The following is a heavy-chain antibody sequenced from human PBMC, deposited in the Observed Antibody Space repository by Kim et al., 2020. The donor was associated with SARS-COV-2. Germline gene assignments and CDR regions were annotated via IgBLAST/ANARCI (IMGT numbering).Heavy chain of an antibody. CDR2: INAGNGNT. D-gene: IGHD3-3*01. J-gene: IGHJ4*02. CDR3: ARDQHYDFWSGFFFSD. V-gene: IGHV1-3*01. CDR1: GYTFTSYA. Sequence: ASVKVSCKASGYTFTSYAMHWVCQAPGQRLEWMGWINAGNGNTKYSQKFQGRVTITRDTSASTAYMELSSLRSEDTAVYYCARDQHYDFWSGFFFSDWGQGTLVTVSS.